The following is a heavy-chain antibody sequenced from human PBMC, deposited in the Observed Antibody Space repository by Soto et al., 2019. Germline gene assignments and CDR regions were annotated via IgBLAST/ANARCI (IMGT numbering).Heavy chain of an antibody. D-gene: IGHD4-17*01. J-gene: IGHJ4*02. CDR1: GFTFSSYG. Sequence: QVQLVESGGGVVQPGRSLRLSCAASGFTFSSYGMHWVRQAPGKGLEWVAVIWYDGSNKYYADSVKGRFTISRDNSKNTLYLQMNSLRAEDTAVYYCARDIMTTHFDYWGQGTLVTVSS. V-gene: IGHV3-33*01. CDR3: ARDIMTTHFDY. CDR2: IWYDGSNK.